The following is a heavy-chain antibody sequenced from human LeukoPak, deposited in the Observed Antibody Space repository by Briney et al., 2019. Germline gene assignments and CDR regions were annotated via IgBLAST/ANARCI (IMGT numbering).Heavy chain of an antibody. V-gene: IGHV3-23*01. CDR2: ISGSGVTT. Sequence: GGSLRLSCAASGFIFSNYGMSWVRQAPGKGLDWVSGISGSGVTTYFADSVKGRFTISRDNSKNTLYLQMNSLRAEDTAVYYCARDPGYSYGYDYWGQGTLVTVSS. D-gene: IGHD5-18*01. CDR1: GFIFSNYG. CDR3: ARDPGYSYGYDY. J-gene: IGHJ4*02.